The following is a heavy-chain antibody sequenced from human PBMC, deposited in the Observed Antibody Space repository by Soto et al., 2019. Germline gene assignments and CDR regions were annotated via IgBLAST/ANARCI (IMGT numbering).Heavy chain of an antibody. D-gene: IGHD2-2*01. CDR1: GYAFTSCW. Sequence: PGESLKISCTGFGYAFTSCWIAWVRQMPGKGLEWMGIIYPGDSDTRYSPSFQGQVTISVDKSISTAYLQWSTLKASDTAMYYCARGYCTTTICDPWFDPWGQGTLVTVSS. CDR2: IYPGDSDT. V-gene: IGHV5-51*01. CDR3: ARGYCTTTICDPWFDP. J-gene: IGHJ5*02.